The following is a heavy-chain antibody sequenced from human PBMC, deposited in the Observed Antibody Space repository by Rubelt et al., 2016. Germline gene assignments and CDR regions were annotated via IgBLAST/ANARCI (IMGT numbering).Heavy chain of an antibody. V-gene: IGHV4-59*12. J-gene: IGHJ4*02. CDR2: IYNSGST. Sequence: QVQLQESGPGLVKPSETLSLTCTVSGGSTSSYSWSWIRQPPGKGLEWIGYIYNSGSTRYNPSLCGWVSILVGTCKNRFYLSLSFVTAAGTGGYYCARGRLCSGGSCYVVYFDYWGQGTLVTVSS. CDR3: ARGRLCSGGSCYVVYFDY. CDR1: GGSTSSYS. D-gene: IGHD2-15*01.